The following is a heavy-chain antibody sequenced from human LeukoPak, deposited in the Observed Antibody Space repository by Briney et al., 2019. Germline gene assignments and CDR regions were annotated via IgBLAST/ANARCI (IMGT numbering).Heavy chain of an antibody. CDR1: GGSISSYY. CDR2: IYTSGGT. D-gene: IGHD2-21*02. V-gene: IGHV4-4*07. J-gene: IGHJ6*02. Sequence: SETLSLTCTVSGGSISSYYWSWIRQPAGKGLEWIGRIYTSGGTNYNPSLKSRVTMSVDTSKNQFSLKLSSVTAADTAVYYCARDQVTSRGYYYYGMDVWGQGTTVTVSS. CDR3: ARDQVTSRGYYYYGMDV.